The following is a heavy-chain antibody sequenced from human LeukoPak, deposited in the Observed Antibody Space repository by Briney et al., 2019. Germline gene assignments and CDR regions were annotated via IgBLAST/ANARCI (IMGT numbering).Heavy chain of an antibody. Sequence: GSLRLSCAASGFTFSSYEMNWVRQAPGKGLEWVSYISSSGSTIYYADSVKGRFTISRDNAKNSPYLQMNSLRAEDTAVYYCAELGITMIGGVWGKGTTVTISS. D-gene: IGHD3-10*02. CDR1: GFTFSSYE. CDR2: ISSSGSTI. J-gene: IGHJ6*04. V-gene: IGHV3-48*03. CDR3: AELGITMIGGV.